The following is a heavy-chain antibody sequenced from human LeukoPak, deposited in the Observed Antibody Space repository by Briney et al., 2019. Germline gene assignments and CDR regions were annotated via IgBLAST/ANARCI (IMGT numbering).Heavy chain of an antibody. J-gene: IGHJ4*02. CDR3: ARDPRTVRI. V-gene: IGHV3-74*01. CDR1: GFTFSSCW. CDR2: INSDGSST. Sequence: PGGSLRLSCAASGFTFSSCWMHWVRQAPGKGLVWVSRINSDGSSTSYADSVKGRFTISRDNAENSLYLQMNSLRVEDTAVYYCARDPRTVRIWGQGTLVTVSS. D-gene: IGHD1-1*01.